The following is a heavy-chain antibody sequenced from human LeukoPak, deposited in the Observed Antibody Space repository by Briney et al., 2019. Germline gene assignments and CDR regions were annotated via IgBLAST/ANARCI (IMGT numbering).Heavy chain of an antibody. CDR1: GFTFSSYA. CDR3: ARVGYNSGWYEY. Sequence: GGSLRLSCAASGFTFSSYAMTWVRQAPGKGLEWVSSIGGGGSTYYADSVKGRFIISRDNSKDTLYLQMNSLRAEDTAVYYCARVGYNSGWYEYWGQGALVTVSS. V-gene: IGHV3-23*01. J-gene: IGHJ4*02. D-gene: IGHD6-19*01. CDR2: IGGGGST.